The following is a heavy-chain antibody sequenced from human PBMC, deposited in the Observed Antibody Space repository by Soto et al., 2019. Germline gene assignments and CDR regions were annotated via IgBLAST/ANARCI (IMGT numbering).Heavy chain of an antibody. J-gene: IGHJ5*02. D-gene: IGHD2-2*01. CDR2: IYYSGST. Sequence: SETLSLTCTVSGGSISSGGYYWSWIRQHPGKGLEWIGYIYYSGSTYYNPSLKSRVTISVDTSKNQFSLKLSSVTAADTAVYYCASSVLYCSSTSCRWWFDPWGQGTLVTVSS. V-gene: IGHV4-31*03. CDR3: ASSVLYCSSTSCRWWFDP. CDR1: GGSISSGGYY.